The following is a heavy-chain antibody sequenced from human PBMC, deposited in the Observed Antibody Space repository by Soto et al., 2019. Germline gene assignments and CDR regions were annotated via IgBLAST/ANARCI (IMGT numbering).Heavy chain of an antibody. CDR2: ISGSGRII. CDR3: ARHEDYGDNGYGMDV. V-gene: IGHV3-11*01. Sequence: QVQLVESGGGLVKPGGSLRLSCAASGFNFSDYYMSWIRQAPGKGLEWVSYISGSGRIIYYADSVKGRFSVSRDNGKNSLYLQVNSLRAEDRAVYWCARHEDYGDNGYGMDVWGQGTTVIVSS. CDR1: GFNFSDYY. J-gene: IGHJ6*02. D-gene: IGHD4-17*01.